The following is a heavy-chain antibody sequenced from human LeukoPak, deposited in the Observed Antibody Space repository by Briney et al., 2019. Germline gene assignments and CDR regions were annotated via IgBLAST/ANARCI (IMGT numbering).Heavy chain of an antibody. CDR1: GYSISSGYY. CDR2: IYHSGGT. J-gene: IGHJ4*02. CDR3: ARHGNYYDSSGYYYRSYYFDY. V-gene: IGHV4-38-2*01. Sequence: PSETLSLTCAVSGYSISSGYYWGWIRQPPGKGLEWIGSIYHSGGTYYNPSLKSRVTISVDTSKNQFSLKLSSVTAADTAVYYCARHGNYYDSSGYYYRSYYFDYWGQGTLVTVSS. D-gene: IGHD3-22*01.